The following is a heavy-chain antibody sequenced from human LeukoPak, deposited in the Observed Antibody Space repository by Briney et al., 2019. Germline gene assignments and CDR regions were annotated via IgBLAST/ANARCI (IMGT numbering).Heavy chain of an antibody. V-gene: IGHV1-18*01. J-gene: IGHJ4*02. CDR1: GYTFTSYG. D-gene: IGHD1-14*01. CDR3: ARDGPFPGEEGAAHFDY. Sequence: ASVKVSCKASGYTFTSYGISWVRQAPGQGLEWMGWISAYNGNTNYAQKLQGRVTMTTDTSTSTAYMELRSLRSDDTAVYYCARDGPFPGEEGAAHFDYWGQGTLVTVSS. CDR2: ISAYNGNT.